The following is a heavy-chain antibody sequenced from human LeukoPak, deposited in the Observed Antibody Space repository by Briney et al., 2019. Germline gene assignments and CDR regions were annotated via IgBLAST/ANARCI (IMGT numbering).Heavy chain of an antibody. Sequence: PGGSLRLSCGASGFTFSNYGMHWVRQAPGKGLEWVAFVYHDGGNKFYAASVEGRFTISRDNSRNSMYIEMNSLRTEDSAVYYCVKDQGQVYGYFDSWGQGTLVTVSS. J-gene: IGHJ4*02. CDR3: VKDQGQVYGYFDS. CDR1: GFTFSNYG. D-gene: IGHD6-6*01. V-gene: IGHV3-30*02. CDR2: VYHDGGNK.